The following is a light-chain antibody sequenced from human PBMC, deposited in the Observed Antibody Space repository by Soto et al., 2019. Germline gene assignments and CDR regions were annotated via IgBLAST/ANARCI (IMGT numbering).Light chain of an antibody. CDR2: DAS. CDR1: QSISNW. Sequence: DIQMTQSPSTLSASVGDRVTITCRASQSISNWLAWFQQKPGKAPKLLIYDASNLESGVPSRFSGSGSAIEFTLTISSLQPDDFATYYCHQYYSYVYTFGQGTKVEIK. V-gene: IGKV1-5*01. CDR3: HQYYSYVYT. J-gene: IGKJ2*01.